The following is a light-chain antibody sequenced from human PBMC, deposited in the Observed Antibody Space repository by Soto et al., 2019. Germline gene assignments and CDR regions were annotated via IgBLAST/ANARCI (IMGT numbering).Light chain of an antibody. Sequence: QSALTQPASVSGSPGQSLTISCTGSGRDIGAYDYVSWYQQHPGKAPKLLIYGVKNRPSGVSYRFSASKSAFTASLTISGLQAEDEADYYCGSWDSSLSAYVFGTGTKVTVL. V-gene: IGLV2-14*01. CDR1: GRDIGAYDY. CDR2: GVK. J-gene: IGLJ1*01. CDR3: GSWDSSLSAYV.